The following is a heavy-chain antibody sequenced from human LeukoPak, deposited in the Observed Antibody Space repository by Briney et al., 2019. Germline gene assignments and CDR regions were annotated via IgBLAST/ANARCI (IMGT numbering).Heavy chain of an antibody. D-gene: IGHD6-13*01. J-gene: IGHJ4*02. CDR1: GGSIGDYY. CDR3: ARGAAAGQSDY. Sequence: PSETLSLTCSVSGGSIGDYYWSWVRQPPGKGLEWIGEIYHSGSTNYNLSLKSRVTISVDKSKNQFSLKLSSVTAADTAVYYCARGAAAGQSDYWGQGTLVTVSS. V-gene: IGHV4-59*12. CDR2: IYHSGST.